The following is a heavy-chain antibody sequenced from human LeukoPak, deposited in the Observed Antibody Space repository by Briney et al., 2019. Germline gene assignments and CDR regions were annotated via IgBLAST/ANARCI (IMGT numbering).Heavy chain of an antibody. J-gene: IGHJ4*02. D-gene: IGHD2-15*01. V-gene: IGHV3-66*01. CDR2: IYSAGST. Sequence: GGSLRLSCAASGFTVSSSYMSWVRQAPGKGLEWVSRIYSAGSTYYADSVKGRFTLSRDNSKNTLYLQMNSLRAEDTAVYYCARKTPRFGDYDYWGQGTLVTVSS. CDR1: GFTVSSSY. CDR3: ARKTPRFGDYDY.